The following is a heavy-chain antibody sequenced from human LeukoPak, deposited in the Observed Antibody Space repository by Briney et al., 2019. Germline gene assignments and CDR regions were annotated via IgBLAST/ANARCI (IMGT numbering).Heavy chain of an antibody. J-gene: IGHJ2*01. CDR1: GFTFSSYS. CDR3: ARGVVVVTASWYFDL. Sequence: PGGSLRLSCAAYGFTFSSYSMNWVRQAPGKGLEWVSSISSSSSYIYYADSVKGRFTISRDNAKNSLYLQMNSLRAEDTAVYYCARGVVVVTASWYFDLWGRGTLVTVSS. D-gene: IGHD2-21*02. V-gene: IGHV3-21*01. CDR2: ISSSSSYI.